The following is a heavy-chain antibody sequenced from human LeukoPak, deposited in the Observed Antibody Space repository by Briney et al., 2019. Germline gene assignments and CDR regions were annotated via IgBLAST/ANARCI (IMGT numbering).Heavy chain of an antibody. Sequence: GGSLRLSCAASGLTFSTYSMSWVRQAPGKGLEWVAVISYDGSNKYYADSVKGRFTISRDNSKNTLYLQMNSLRAEATAVYYCAREMATIGNAFDIWGQGTMVTVSS. CDR3: AREMATIGNAFDI. D-gene: IGHD5-24*01. CDR1: GLTFSTYS. CDR2: ISYDGSNK. J-gene: IGHJ3*02. V-gene: IGHV3-30*03.